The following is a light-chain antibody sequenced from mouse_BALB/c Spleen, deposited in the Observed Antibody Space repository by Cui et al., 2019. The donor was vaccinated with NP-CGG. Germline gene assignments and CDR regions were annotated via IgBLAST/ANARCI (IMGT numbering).Light chain of an antibody. Sequence: QAVVTQASALTTFPGETVTLTCHSSTGAVTTSNYANWVQEKPDHLFTGLIGGTNNRAPGVPARFSGSLIGDKAALTITGAQTEDEAIYFCALWYSNHWVFGGGTKLTVL. J-gene: IGLJ1*01. CDR1: TGAVTTSNY. CDR2: GTN. CDR3: ALWYSNHWV. V-gene: IGLV1*01.